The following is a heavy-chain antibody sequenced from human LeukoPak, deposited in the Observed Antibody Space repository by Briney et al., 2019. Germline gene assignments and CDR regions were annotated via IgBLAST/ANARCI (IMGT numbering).Heavy chain of an antibody. CDR2: ISSSSTYI. CDR1: AFTFSSYA. V-gene: IGHV3-21*01. Sequence: PGGSLRLSCAASAFTFSSYAMNWVRQAPGKGLEWVSSISSSSTYIYYADSLKGRFTISRDNAKNSLYLQMNSLRAEDTAVYYCARSLLGYCSGGSCYIDYYGMDVWGQGTTVTVSS. J-gene: IGHJ6*02. CDR3: ARSLLGYCSGGSCYIDYYGMDV. D-gene: IGHD2-15*01.